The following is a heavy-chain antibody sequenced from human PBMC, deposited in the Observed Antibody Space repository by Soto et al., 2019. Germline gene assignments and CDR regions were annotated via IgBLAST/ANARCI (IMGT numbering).Heavy chain of an antibody. CDR2: ITPILGIA. J-gene: IGHJ6*02. CDR1: GGTFSSYT. V-gene: IGHV1-69*08. Sequence: QVQLVQSGAEVKKPGSSVKVSCKASGGTFSSYTISWVRQAPGQGLEWMGRITPILGIANYAQKFQGRVTITADKSTSTAYMELSSLRSEDTAVYYCAREGREPRDVWGQGTTVTVSS. D-gene: IGHD1-1*01. CDR3: AREGREPRDV.